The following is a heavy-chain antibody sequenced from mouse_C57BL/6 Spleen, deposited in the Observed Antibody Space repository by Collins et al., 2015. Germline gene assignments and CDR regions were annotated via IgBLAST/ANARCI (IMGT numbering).Heavy chain of an antibody. CDR2: IYPNDDDS. V-gene: IGHV1-26*01. CDR3: ATPGGTMDY. Sequence: EVQLQQSGPELVKPGASVKISCKASGYTLTDYYMNWVKQSHGKSLEWIGDIYPNDDDSNYNQKFRGKATLTVDKSSSTAYMELRSLTSEDSAVYYCATPGGTMDYWGQGTSVTVSS. CDR1: GYTLTDYY. J-gene: IGHJ4*01.